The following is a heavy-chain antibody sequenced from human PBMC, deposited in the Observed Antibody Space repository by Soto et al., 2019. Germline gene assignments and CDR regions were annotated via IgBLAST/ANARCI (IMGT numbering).Heavy chain of an antibody. CDR3: AREESSSGPYFDY. CDR1: GFTFSSYG. V-gene: IGHV3-33*01. CDR2: IWYDGSNK. J-gene: IGHJ4*02. D-gene: IGHD6-19*01. Sequence: GGSLRLSCAASGFTFSSYGMHWVRQAPGKGLEWVAVIWYDGSNKYYADSVKGRFTISRDNSKNTLYLQMNSLRAEDTAVYYCAREESSSGPYFDYWGQGTLVTVSS.